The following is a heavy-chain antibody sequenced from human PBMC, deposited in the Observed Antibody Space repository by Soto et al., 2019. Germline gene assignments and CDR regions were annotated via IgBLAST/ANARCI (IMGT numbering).Heavy chain of an antibody. V-gene: IGHV3-23*01. Sequence: PGGPLRLSCAASGLTFSSFALSWVRQAPGKGLEWVSAISGSGDGTDYADSVKGRSTISNDNHKNTLYLQMTSLSAEDTAVYDCAGHEYSSQDYWGQGALVTVSS. CDR3: AGHEYSSQDY. CDR1: GLTFSSFA. D-gene: IGHD5-18*01. CDR2: ISGSGDGT. J-gene: IGHJ4*02.